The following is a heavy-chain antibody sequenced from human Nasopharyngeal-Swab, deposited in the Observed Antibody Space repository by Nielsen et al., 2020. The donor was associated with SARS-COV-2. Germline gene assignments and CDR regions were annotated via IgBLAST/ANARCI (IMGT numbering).Heavy chain of an antibody. Sequence: ASVKVSCKASGYTFTSYAMHWVRQAPGQRLEWMGWTNAGNGNTKYSQKFQGRVTITRDTSASTAYMELSSLRSEDTAVYYCARLESGYYPDYWGQGTLVTVSS. D-gene: IGHD3-22*01. V-gene: IGHV1-3*01. CDR1: GYTFTSYA. CDR3: ARLESGYYPDY. J-gene: IGHJ4*02. CDR2: TNAGNGNT.